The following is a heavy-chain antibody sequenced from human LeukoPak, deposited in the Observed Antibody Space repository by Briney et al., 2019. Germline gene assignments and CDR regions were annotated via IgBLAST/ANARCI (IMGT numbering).Heavy chain of an antibody. D-gene: IGHD2-21*02. CDR1: GFTFSSYS. Sequence: GGSLRLSCAASGFTFSSYSMNWVRQAPGKGLEWVSSISSSSSYIYYADSVKGRFTISRDNAKNSLYLQMNSLRAEDTAVYYCAREAPPAAYCGGDCYSEGMDVWGKGTTVIVSS. J-gene: IGHJ6*04. CDR3: AREAPPAAYCGGDCYSEGMDV. CDR2: ISSSSSYI. V-gene: IGHV3-21*01.